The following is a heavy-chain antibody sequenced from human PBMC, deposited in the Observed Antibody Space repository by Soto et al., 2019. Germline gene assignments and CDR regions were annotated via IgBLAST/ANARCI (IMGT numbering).Heavy chain of an antibody. V-gene: IGHV1-58*01. D-gene: IGHD3-10*01. CDR1: GFTFTSSA. CDR3: AADVRRRGIHYFDY. Sequence: QMQLVQSGPEVKKPGTSVKVSCKASGFTFTSSAVQWVRQARGQRLEWIGWIVVGSGNTNYAQKFQERVTITRDMSTSTAYMELSSLRSEDTAVYYCAADVRRRGIHYFDYWGQGTLVTVSS. CDR2: IVVGSGNT. J-gene: IGHJ4*02.